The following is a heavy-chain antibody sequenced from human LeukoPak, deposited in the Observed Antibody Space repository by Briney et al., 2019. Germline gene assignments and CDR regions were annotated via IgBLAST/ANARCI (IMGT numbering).Heavy chain of an antibody. J-gene: IGHJ4*02. CDR3: ARDADYYDGSGPYYFDF. D-gene: IGHD3-22*01. CDR1: GFTFSNYG. V-gene: IGHV3-33*01. Sequence: GGSLRLSCAASGFTFSNYGMHWVRQAPGKGLEWVAVIWYDGSDKYYADSVKGRFTISRGNSKNTLYLQMNSLRAEDTAVYYCARDADYYDGSGPYYFDFWGQGTLVTVSS. CDR2: IWYDGSDK.